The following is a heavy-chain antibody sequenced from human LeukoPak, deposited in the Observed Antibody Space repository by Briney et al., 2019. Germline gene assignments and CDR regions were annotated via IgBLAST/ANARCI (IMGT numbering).Heavy chain of an antibody. CDR2: ISGSGDRT. J-gene: IGHJ4*02. CDR3: AKDRLLNCRGDCYIFDY. CDR1: GFTFSSSA. Sequence: GGSLRLSCAASGFTFSSSAMNWVRQAPGKGLEWVSTISGSGDRTYYADSVKGRFTISRDNSKNTLFLQMNSLRAEDTAVYYCAKDRLLNCRGDCYIFDYWGQGTVVTVSS. D-gene: IGHD2-21*02. V-gene: IGHV3-23*01.